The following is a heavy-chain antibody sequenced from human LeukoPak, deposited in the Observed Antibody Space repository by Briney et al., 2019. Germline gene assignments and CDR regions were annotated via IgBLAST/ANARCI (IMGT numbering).Heavy chain of an antibody. Sequence: GGSLRLSCAASGFTFSSYWMNWARQAPGKGLEWVASINHNGNVNYYVDSVKGRFTISRDNAKNSLYLQISNLRAEDTAVYFCARGGGSGSYWGQGTLVTVSS. CDR1: GFTFSSYW. CDR2: INHNGNVN. J-gene: IGHJ4*02. CDR3: ARGGGSGSY. D-gene: IGHD3-10*01. V-gene: IGHV3-7*03.